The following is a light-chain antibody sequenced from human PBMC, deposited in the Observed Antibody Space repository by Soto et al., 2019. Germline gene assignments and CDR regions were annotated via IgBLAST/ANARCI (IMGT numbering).Light chain of an antibody. Sequence: DIQMTQSPSSVSASIGDRVTISCRASQSIYTRLVWYQQKPGKAPKLLVYAASSLQSGVPSRFSGSGYGTDFTLTISSLQPEDFATYYCQQADSFPLTFGGGTKVDIK. J-gene: IGKJ4*01. V-gene: IGKV1-12*01. CDR3: QQADSFPLT. CDR2: AAS. CDR1: QSIYTR.